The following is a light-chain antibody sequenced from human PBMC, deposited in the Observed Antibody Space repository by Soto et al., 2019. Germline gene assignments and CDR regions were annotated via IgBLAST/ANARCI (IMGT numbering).Light chain of an antibody. J-gene: IGKJ4*01. CDR2: GAS. CDR3: QQYNSWPLT. V-gene: IGKV3-15*01. CDR1: QSISTK. Sequence: IVMTQSPASLSVSPGERATLSCRASQSISTKLAWYQQKPGQAPRLLIYGASTRATGIPVRFSGSGSGTEFTLTITSLQSEDFAVYYCQQYNSWPLTFGGGTKVDI.